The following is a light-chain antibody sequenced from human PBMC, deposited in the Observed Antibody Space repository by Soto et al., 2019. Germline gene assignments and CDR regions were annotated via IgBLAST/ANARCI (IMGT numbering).Light chain of an antibody. Sequence: IVFTQFPATLSFSPGERATLSFGASQSVGTYVAWYKQKPGLAPRLVIFDSSTRPTGIPDRFSGSGSGTDFTLTISRLEPEDFAVYYCQQYGSSGTFGQGTKVDIK. J-gene: IGKJ1*01. CDR1: QSVGTY. CDR2: DSS. V-gene: IGKV3D-20*01. CDR3: QQYGSSGT.